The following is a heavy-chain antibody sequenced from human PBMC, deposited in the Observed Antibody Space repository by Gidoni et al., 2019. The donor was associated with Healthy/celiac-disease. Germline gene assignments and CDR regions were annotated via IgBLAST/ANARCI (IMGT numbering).Heavy chain of an antibody. Sequence: QVQLVESGGGVVQPGRSLRLSCAASGFTFSSYGMHWVRQAPGKGLEWVAVISYDGSNKYYADSVKGRFTISRDNSKNTLYLQMNSLRAEDTAVYYCAKDKGRYCSSTSCLSALFFDYWGQGTLVTVSS. CDR2: ISYDGSNK. CDR1: GFTFSSYG. D-gene: IGHD2-2*01. CDR3: AKDKGRYCSSTSCLSALFFDY. J-gene: IGHJ4*02. V-gene: IGHV3-30*18.